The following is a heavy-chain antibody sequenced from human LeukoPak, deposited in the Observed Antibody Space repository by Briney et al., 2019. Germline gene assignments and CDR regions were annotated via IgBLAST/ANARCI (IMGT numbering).Heavy chain of an antibody. V-gene: IGHV3-7*01. CDR3: ARERDGRFFDY. D-gene: IGHD5-24*01. J-gene: IGHJ4*02. CDR1: GLTFRSYL. CDR2: INQDGSEK. Sequence: AGGSLRLSCAVSGLTFRSYLMSWVRQAPGEGLEWVANINQDGSEKYFVDSVKGRFTISRDNAKNSLHLQMNTLRAEDTAVYYCARERDGRFFDYWGQGTLVTVSS.